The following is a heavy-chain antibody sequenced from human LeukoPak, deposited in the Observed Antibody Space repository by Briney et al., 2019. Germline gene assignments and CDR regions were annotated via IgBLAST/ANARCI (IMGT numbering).Heavy chain of an antibody. D-gene: IGHD3-10*01. CDR3: ARDLGYYGSGSYLPLDY. CDR2: ISSSSSYI. Sequence: GGSLRLSCAASGFTFSSYSMNWVRQAPGKGLEWVSSISSSSSYIYYADSVKGRFTISRDNAKNSLYLQMNSLRAEDTAVYYCARDLGYYGSGSYLPLDYWGQGTLVTVSS. CDR1: GFTFSSYS. J-gene: IGHJ4*02. V-gene: IGHV3-21*01.